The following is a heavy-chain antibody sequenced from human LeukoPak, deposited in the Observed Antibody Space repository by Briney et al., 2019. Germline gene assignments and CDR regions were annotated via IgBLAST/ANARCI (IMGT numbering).Heavy chain of an antibody. CDR2: INQDGSEE. D-gene: IGHD2-15*01. CDR1: GFTFSSHW. CDR3: ATQLGYCSGGSCYDY. V-gene: IGHV3-7*05. Sequence: PGASLRLSCAASGFTFSSHWMTWVRQAPGKGLEWVANINQDGSEEYYVDSLMGRLSISRDNAKKSLYLQMNSLRADDTAVYYCATQLGYCSGGSCYDYWGQGTLVTVSS. J-gene: IGHJ4*02.